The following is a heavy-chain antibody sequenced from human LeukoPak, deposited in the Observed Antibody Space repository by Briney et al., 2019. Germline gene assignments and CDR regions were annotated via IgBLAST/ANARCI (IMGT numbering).Heavy chain of an antibody. Sequence: SETLSLTCAVYGGSFSGYYWSWIRQPPGKWLEWIGEINHSGSTNYNPSLKSRVTISVDTSKNQFSLKLSSVTAADTAVYYCARVGSSYYYYYYMDVWGKGTTVTVSS. CDR1: GGSFSGYY. J-gene: IGHJ6*03. V-gene: IGHV4-34*01. CDR3: ARVGSSYYYYYYMDV. CDR2: INHSGST. D-gene: IGHD6-6*01.